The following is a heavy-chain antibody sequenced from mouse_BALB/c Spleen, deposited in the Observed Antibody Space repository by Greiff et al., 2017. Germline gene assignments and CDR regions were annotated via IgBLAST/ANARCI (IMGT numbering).Heavy chain of an antibody. CDR2: ISSGGSYT. CDR3: ARSPAYYRSMDY. D-gene: IGHD2-14*01. CDR1: GFTFSSYA. V-gene: IGHV5-9-4*01. Sequence: EVKLMESGGGLVKPGGSLKLSCAASGFTFSSYAMSWVRQSPEKRREWVAEISSGGSYTYYPDTVTGRFTISRDNAKNTLYLEMSSLRSEDTAMYYCARSPAYYRSMDYWGQGTSVTVSS. J-gene: IGHJ4*01.